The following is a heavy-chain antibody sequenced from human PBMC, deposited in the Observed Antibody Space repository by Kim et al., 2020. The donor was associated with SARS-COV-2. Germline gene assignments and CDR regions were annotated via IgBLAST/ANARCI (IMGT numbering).Heavy chain of an antibody. Sequence: SETLSLTCTVSGGSISSYYWSWIRQPPGKGLEWIGYIYYSGSTNYNPSLKSRVTISVDTSKNQFSLKLSSVTAADTAVYYCARDFPLSVAGMAFDIWGQGTMVTVSS. CDR1: GGSISSYY. CDR3: ARDFPLSVAGMAFDI. CDR2: IYYSGST. D-gene: IGHD6-19*01. V-gene: IGHV4-59*01. J-gene: IGHJ3*02.